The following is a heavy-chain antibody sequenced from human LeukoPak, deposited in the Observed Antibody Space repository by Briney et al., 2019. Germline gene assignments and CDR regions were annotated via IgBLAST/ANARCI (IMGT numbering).Heavy chain of an antibody. Sequence: PSETLSLTCTVSGYSISSGYYWGWIRQPPGKGLEWIGSIYHSGSTYYNPSLKSRVTISVDTSKNQFSLKLCSVTAADTAVYYCARADSSPGAEIDIWGQGTMVTVSS. CDR3: ARADSSPGAEIDI. J-gene: IGHJ3*02. V-gene: IGHV4-38-2*02. D-gene: IGHD3-22*01. CDR2: IYHSGST. CDR1: GYSISSGYY.